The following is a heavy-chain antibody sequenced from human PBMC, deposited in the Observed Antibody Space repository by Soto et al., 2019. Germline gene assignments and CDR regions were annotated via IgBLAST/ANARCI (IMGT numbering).Heavy chain of an antibody. D-gene: IGHD4-4*01. Sequence: QVQLVQSGAEVKKPGASVKVSCKASGYIFTSYNINWVRQAAGHGVEWMGRVNTDSGHTVYAQKIQDKVTTARDTSIRTGHKELRSLTPEDTAVYYCARSAPFSNAALESLYYMDVWGKGASVTVSS. V-gene: IGHV1-8*02. CDR3: ARSAPFSNAALESLYYMDV. CDR2: VNTDSGHT. J-gene: IGHJ6*03. CDR1: GYIFTSYN.